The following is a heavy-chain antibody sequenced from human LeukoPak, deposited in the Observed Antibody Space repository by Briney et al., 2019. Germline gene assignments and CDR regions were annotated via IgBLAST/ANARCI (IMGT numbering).Heavy chain of an antibody. D-gene: IGHD6-13*01. CDR3: ARGQYSSSWPGENYYYYYYGMDV. CDR2: IIPIFGTA. V-gene: IGHV1-69*13. Sequence: GASVKVSCKASGGTFSSYAISWVRQAPGQGLEWMGGIIPIFGTASYAQKFQGRVTITADESTSTAYMELSSLRSEDTAVYYCARGQYSSSWPGENYYYYYYGMDVWGQGTTVTVSS. J-gene: IGHJ6*02. CDR1: GGTFSSYA.